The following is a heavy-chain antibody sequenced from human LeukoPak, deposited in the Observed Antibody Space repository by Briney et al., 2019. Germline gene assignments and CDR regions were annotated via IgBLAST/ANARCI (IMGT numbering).Heavy chain of an antibody. CDR2: ISGSGGNT. J-gene: IGHJ4*02. CDR3: AKDLTTVTTQGDY. Sequence: GGSLRLSCAASGFTFRRYGMSWVRQAPGKGLEWVSAISGSGGNTFYGDSVKGRFTISRDNSRNTPYLQMNSLRTEDTAVYYCAKDLTTVTTQGDYWGQGTLVTVSS. D-gene: IGHD4-17*01. V-gene: IGHV3-23*01. CDR1: GFTFRRYG.